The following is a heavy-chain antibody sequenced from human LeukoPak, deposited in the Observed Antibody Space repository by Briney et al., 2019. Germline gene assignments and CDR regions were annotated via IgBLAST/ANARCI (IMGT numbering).Heavy chain of an antibody. Sequence: GGSLRLSCAASGFTFSSYAMSWVRQAPGKGLEWVSAISGSGGSTYYADSVKGRFTISRDNSKNTLYLQMNSLRAEDTAVYYCAKDNHIVVVPAAIDYWGQGTLVTVSS. D-gene: IGHD2-2*01. CDR1: GFTFSSYA. V-gene: IGHV3-23*01. CDR3: AKDNHIVVVPAAIDY. CDR2: ISGSGGST. J-gene: IGHJ4*02.